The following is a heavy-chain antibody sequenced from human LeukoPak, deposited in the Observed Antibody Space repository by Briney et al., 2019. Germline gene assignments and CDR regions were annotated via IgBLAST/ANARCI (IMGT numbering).Heavy chain of an antibody. CDR3: ARVGTFAFDI. CDR2: VYYSGNT. D-gene: IGHD1-14*01. Sequence: PSETLSLTCTVSGGSISTDYWSWIRQPPGKRLEWIGYVYYSGNTNYNPSLQSRVTITVDTSKNQFSLNLNSVTAADTALYYCARVGTFAFDIWGQGTMVTVSS. V-gene: IGHV4-59*01. CDR1: GGSISTDY. J-gene: IGHJ3*02.